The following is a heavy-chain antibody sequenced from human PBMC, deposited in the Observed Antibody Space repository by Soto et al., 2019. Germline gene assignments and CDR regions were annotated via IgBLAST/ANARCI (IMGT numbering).Heavy chain of an antibody. J-gene: IGHJ4*02. CDR3: ARDWWEKQAGTETTSQFDY. CDR2: IWSDGSSK. D-gene: IGHD4-4*01. CDR1: GFAFGNYG. V-gene: IGHV3-33*01. Sequence: PGGSLRLSCAASGFAFGNYGIHWVRQAPGKGLEWVAVIWSDGSSKYYGDSVKGRFTISRDNSKNTVYLQMNSLQAEDTAVYYCARDWWEKQAGTETTSQFDYWGQGTLVTVSS.